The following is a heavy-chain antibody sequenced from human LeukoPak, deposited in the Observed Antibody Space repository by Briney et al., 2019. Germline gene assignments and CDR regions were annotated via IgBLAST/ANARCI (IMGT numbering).Heavy chain of an antibody. J-gene: IGHJ4*02. CDR1: GYSIGTGYY. V-gene: IGHV4-38-2*02. CDR2: MYHSGFT. Sequence: PSETLSLTCTVSGYSIGTGYYWGWIRQPPGKTLEWIGSMYHSGFTYYNPSLKSRVTISMDTSKNQFSLNLRSVTTADTAFYYCARNGYTKSWTHLDYWGQGILVSVSS. D-gene: IGHD3/OR15-3a*01. CDR3: ARNGYTKSWTHLDY.